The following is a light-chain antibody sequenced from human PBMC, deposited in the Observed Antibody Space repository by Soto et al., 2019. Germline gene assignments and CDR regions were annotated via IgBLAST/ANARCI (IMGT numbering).Light chain of an antibody. V-gene: IGLV2-14*01. Sequence: QSVLTQPASVSGSPGQSITISCTGTSSDVGGYDYVSWYQLHPGKAPKLMVFEVSNRPSGVSYRFSGSKSGNTASLTISGLQAEDEADYFCSSYSGSDVFVFGTGTKVTVL. CDR2: EVS. CDR3: SSYSGSDVFV. J-gene: IGLJ1*01. CDR1: SSDVGGYDY.